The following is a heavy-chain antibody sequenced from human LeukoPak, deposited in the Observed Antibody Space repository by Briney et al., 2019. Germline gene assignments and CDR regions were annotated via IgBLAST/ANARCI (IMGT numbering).Heavy chain of an antibody. J-gene: IGHJ6*03. CDR3: ARDTAMVTEWDYYYYMDV. V-gene: IGHV1-69*01. D-gene: IGHD5-18*01. CDR2: IIPIFGTA. Sequence: ASVKVSCKASGGTFSSYVISWVRPAPGQGPEWMGGIIPIFGTAHYAQKFQSRVTITADECTSTAYMELSSLRSEDTAVYYCARDTAMVTEWDYYYYMDVWGKGTTVTVSS. CDR1: GGTFSSYV.